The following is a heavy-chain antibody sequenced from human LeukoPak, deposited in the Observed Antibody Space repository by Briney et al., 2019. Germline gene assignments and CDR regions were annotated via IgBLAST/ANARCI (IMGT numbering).Heavy chain of an antibody. V-gene: IGHV4-59*13. Sequence: PSETLSLTCSVSGDSISSYYWSWIRQSPGKGLEWIGYIYSSGSTNYNPSLNSRVTISVDTSKNQFSLKLSSVTAADTAVYYCARFAYCGGHCWYYFDYWGQGSLVTVSS. J-gene: IGHJ4*02. CDR1: GDSISSYY. D-gene: IGHD2-21*02. CDR2: IYSSGST. CDR3: ARFAYCGGHCWYYFDY.